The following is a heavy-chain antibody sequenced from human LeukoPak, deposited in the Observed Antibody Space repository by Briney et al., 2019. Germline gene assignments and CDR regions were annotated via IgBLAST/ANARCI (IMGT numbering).Heavy chain of an antibody. J-gene: IGHJ6*03. D-gene: IGHD6-13*01. V-gene: IGHV1-69*01. Sequence: SVKVSCKASGGTFSSYAISWVRQAPGQGLEWMGGIITIFGTANYAQKFQGRVTITADESTSTAYMELSSLRSEDTAVYYCATQTRAKADYYYYYYMDVWGKGTTVTVSS. CDR1: GGTFSSYA. CDR2: IITIFGTA. CDR3: ATQTRAKADYYYYYYMDV.